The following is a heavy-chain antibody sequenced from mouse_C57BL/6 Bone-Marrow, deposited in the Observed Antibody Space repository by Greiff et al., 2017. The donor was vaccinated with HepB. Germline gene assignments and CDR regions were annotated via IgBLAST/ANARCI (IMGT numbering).Heavy chain of an antibody. CDR3: ARRDYRYFDV. CDR1: GYTFTDYN. CDR2: INPNNGGT. J-gene: IGHJ1*03. Sequence: EVQLQQSGPELVKPGASVKIPCKASGYTFTDYNMDWVKQSHGKSLEWIGDINPNNGGTIYNQKFKGKATLTVVKSSSTAYMELRSLTSEDTAVYYCARRDYRYFDVWGTGTTVTVSS. D-gene: IGHD1-1*02. V-gene: IGHV1-18*01.